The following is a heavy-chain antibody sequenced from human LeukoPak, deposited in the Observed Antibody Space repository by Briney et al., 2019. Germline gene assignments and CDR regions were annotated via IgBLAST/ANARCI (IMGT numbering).Heavy chain of an antibody. CDR2: IYHSGST. D-gene: IGHD3-3*01. V-gene: IGHV4-39*07. Sequence: SETLSLTCTVSGGSISSSGYYWGWIRQPPGKGLEWIGSIYHSGSTYYNPSLKSRVTISVDTSKNQFSLKLSSVTAADTAVYYCARTHYDFWSGYYQYYFDYWGQGTLVTVSS. J-gene: IGHJ4*02. CDR3: ARTHYDFWSGYYQYYFDY. CDR1: GGSISSSGYY.